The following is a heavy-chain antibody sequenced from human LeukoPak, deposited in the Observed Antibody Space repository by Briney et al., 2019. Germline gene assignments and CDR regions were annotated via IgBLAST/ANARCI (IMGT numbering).Heavy chain of an antibody. J-gene: IGHJ4*02. CDR1: GFTSSSYA. Sequence: GGSLRLSCAASGFTSSSYAMSWVRQAPGKGLEWVSAISGSGGSTYYADSVKGRFTISRDNSKNTLYLQMNSLRAEDTAVYYCANSDYGVPRYYFDYWGQGTLVTVSS. V-gene: IGHV3-23*01. CDR2: ISGSGGST. D-gene: IGHD4-17*01. CDR3: ANSDYGVPRYYFDY.